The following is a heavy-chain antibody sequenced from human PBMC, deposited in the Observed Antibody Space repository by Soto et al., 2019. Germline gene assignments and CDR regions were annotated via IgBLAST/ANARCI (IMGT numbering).Heavy chain of an antibody. J-gene: IGHJ5*02. V-gene: IGHV3-23*01. Sequence: EVQLLESGGGLVQPGGSLRLSCAASGFSFSSYAMSWVRQAPGKGLEWVSGISGGGGSTYYAVSVKGRFTISRDNSKNTLSLQMHSLRVEDTAIYYCAKAGGYDILTGYRNRFDPWGQGTLVTVSS. D-gene: IGHD3-9*01. CDR2: ISGGGGST. CDR1: GFSFSSYA. CDR3: AKAGGYDILTGYRNRFDP.